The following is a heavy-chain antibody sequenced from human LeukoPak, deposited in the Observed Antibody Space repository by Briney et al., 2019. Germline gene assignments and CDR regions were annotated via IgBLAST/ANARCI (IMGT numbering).Heavy chain of an antibody. CDR3: ARHLRRLLPSWFDP. Sequence: GESLKISCKGSGYSFTSYWIGWVRQMPGKGLEWMGIIHPGDSDTRYSPSFQGQVTISADKSISTAYLQWSSLKASDTAICYCARHLRRLLPSWFDPWGQGTLVTVSS. D-gene: IGHD5/OR15-5a*01. CDR1: GYSFTSYW. CDR2: IHPGDSDT. J-gene: IGHJ5*02. V-gene: IGHV5-51*01.